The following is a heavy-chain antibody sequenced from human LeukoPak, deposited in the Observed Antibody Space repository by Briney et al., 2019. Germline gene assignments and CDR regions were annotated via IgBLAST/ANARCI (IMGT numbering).Heavy chain of an antibody. CDR2: IGAYNGHT. Sequence: ASVKVSCKASGYTFSNYGINWVRQAPGQGLEWMGWIGAYNGHTNYAQKVQGRVTMTTDTSTSTAYMELRSLRSDDTAVYFCARDSSGFPRDASDYWGQGTLVTVSS. V-gene: IGHV1-18*01. D-gene: IGHD3-22*01. J-gene: IGHJ4*02. CDR3: ARDSSGFPRDASDY. CDR1: GYTFSNYG.